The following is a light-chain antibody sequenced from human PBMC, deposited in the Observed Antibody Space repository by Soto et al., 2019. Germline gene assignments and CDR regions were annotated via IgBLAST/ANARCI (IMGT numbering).Light chain of an antibody. CDR1: QSISSW. CDR2: DAY. V-gene: IGKV1-5*01. J-gene: IGKJ1*01. Sequence: DIQMTQSPSTLSASVGDRVTITCRASQSISSWLAWYQQKPGKAPKLLIYDAYSLESGVPSRFSGSGSGTEFTLTISSLQPDDFATYYCQQYNSYPVTFGQGTKVEIK. CDR3: QQYNSYPVT.